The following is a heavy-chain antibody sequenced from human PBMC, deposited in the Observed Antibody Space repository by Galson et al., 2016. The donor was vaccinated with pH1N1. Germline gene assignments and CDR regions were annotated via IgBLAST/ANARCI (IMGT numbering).Heavy chain of an antibody. D-gene: IGHD6-6*01. CDR1: GFTFDDYA. Sequence: SLRLSCAASGFTFDDYAMHWVRQAPGKGLEWVSGISWNSGSIGYADSVKGRFTISRDNAKNSLYLQMNSLRAEDTAVYYCARAIGSSSPYWGQGALVTVSS. J-gene: IGHJ4*02. V-gene: IGHV3-9*01. CDR3: ARAIGSSSPY. CDR2: ISWNSGSI.